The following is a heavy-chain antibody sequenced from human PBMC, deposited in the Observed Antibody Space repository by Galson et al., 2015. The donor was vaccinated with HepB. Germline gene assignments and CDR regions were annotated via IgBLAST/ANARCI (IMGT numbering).Heavy chain of an antibody. D-gene: IGHD6-6*01. J-gene: IGHJ3*02. CDR3: ARGGIAARLAFDI. Sequence: SLRLSCAASGFTFSSYSMNWVRQAPGKGLEWVSSISSSSSYIYYADSVKGRFTISRDNAKNSLYLQMNSLRAEDTAVYYCARGGIAARLAFDIWGQGTMVTVSS. V-gene: IGHV3-21*01. CDR1: GFTFSSYS. CDR2: ISSSSSYI.